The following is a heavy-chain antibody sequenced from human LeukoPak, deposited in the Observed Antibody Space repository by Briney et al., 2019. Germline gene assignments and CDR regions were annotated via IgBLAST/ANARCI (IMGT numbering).Heavy chain of an antibody. CDR1: GYTFTGYY. Sequence: ASVKVSCKASGYTFTGYYTHWVRQAPGQGPEWMGWINPNSGGTNYAQKFQGRVTMTRDTSISTAYMELSRLRSDDTAVYYCARVGAWDISYYYMDVWGKGTTVTVSS. CDR2: INPNSGGT. CDR3: ARVGAWDISYYYMDV. D-gene: IGHD2-15*01. V-gene: IGHV1-2*02. J-gene: IGHJ6*03.